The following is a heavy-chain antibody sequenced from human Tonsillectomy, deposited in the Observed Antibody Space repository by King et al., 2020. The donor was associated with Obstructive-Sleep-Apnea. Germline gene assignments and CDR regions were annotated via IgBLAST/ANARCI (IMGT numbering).Heavy chain of an antibody. CDR2: IYYSGST. Sequence: MQLQESGPGLVKPSQTLSLTCTVSGGSISSGDYYWSWIRHPPGKGLEWIGYIYYSGSTYYNPSLKSRVTISLDTSKNQFSLKLSSVTAADTAVYYCARDRTWIQLWSDWGQGTLVTVSS. V-gene: IGHV4-30-4*01. J-gene: IGHJ4*02. CDR3: ARDRTWIQLWSD. CDR1: GGSISSGDYY. D-gene: IGHD5-18*01.